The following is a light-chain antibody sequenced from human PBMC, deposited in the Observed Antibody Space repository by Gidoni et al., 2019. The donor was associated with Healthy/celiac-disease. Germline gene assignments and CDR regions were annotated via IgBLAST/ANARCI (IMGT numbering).Light chain of an antibody. CDR3: QQYDNLPFT. CDR2: DAS. CDR1: QDISNY. Sequence: DIQMTQSPSSLSASVGDRVTITCQASQDISNYFNWYQQKPGKAPKLLIYDASNLETGVPSRFSGSGSGTDFTFTISSLQPEDIATYYCQQYDNLPFTVGPGTKVDIK. V-gene: IGKV1-33*01. J-gene: IGKJ3*01.